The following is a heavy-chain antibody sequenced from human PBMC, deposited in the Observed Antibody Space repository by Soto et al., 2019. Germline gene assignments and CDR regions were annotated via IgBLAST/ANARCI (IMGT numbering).Heavy chain of an antibody. V-gene: IGHV4-4*02. J-gene: IGHJ2*01. Sequence: QVQLQESGPGLVKPSGTLSLICAVSGGSISSNNWWSWVRQPPGKGLEWIGEIFHSGTTNYNPSLKSPVTMSVDKSKTQFSLKWNSVTAADTAVYYCARNPYCSGGSCRYFDLWGRGTLVTVSS. CDR3: ARNPYCSGGSCRYFDL. CDR1: GGSISSNNW. CDR2: IFHSGTT. D-gene: IGHD2-15*01.